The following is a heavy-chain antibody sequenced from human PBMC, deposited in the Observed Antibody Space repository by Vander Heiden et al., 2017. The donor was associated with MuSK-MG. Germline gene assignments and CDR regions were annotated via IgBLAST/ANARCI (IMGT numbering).Heavy chain of an antibody. CDR1: GGPISSYY. Sequence: QVQLQESGPGLVKPSETLSLTCTVSGGPISSYYWSWIRQPPGKGLEWIGYIYYSGSTNYNPSLKSRVTISVDTSKNQFSLKLSSVTAADTAVYFCARGAGFWSGYYVWFDPWGQGTLVTVSS. CDR2: IYYSGST. J-gene: IGHJ5*02. CDR3: ARGAGFWSGYYVWFDP. V-gene: IGHV4-59*08. D-gene: IGHD3-3*01.